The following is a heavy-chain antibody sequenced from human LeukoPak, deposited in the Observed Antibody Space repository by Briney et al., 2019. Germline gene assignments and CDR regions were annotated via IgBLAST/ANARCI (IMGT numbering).Heavy chain of an antibody. CDR3: ARDSSVVVPRGFDY. V-gene: IGHV4-31*03. CDR1: GVSISSGGYY. CDR2: IYYSGST. Sequence: PSETLSLTCTVSGVSISSGGYYWSWIRQHPGKGLEWIGYIYYSGSTYYNPSLKSRVTISVDTSKNQFSLKLSSVTAADTAVYYCARDSSVVVPRGFDYWGQGTLVTVSS. D-gene: IGHD2-2*01. J-gene: IGHJ4*02.